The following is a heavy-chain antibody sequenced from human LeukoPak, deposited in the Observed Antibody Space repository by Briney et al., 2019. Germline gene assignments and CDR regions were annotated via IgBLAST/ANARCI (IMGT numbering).Heavy chain of an antibody. D-gene: IGHD2/OR15-2a*01. CDR3: ARRVLPSYYYYMDV. CDR2: INHSGST. CDR1: SGSFSGYY. J-gene: IGHJ6*03. Sequence: SETLSLTCAVYSGSFSGYYWSWIRQPPGKGLEWIGEINHSGSTNYNPSLKSRVTISVDTSKNQFSLKLSSVTAADTAVYYCARRVLPSYYYYMDVWGKGTTVTVSS. V-gene: IGHV4-34*01.